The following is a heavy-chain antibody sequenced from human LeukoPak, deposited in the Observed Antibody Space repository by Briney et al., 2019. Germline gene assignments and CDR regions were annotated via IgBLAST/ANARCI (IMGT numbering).Heavy chain of an antibody. CDR2: IGGYNGKT. J-gene: IGHJ4*02. CDR3: GRSREGLYSGSALDY. D-gene: IGHD1-26*01. CDR1: GYTFSDYG. V-gene: IGHV1-18*01. Sequence: GASLKVSCKASGYTFSDYGISWVRQAPGQGLEWMGWIGGYNGKTSYAQNLQGRVTMTTDTSTMTAYMELRSLKSDDTAVYYCGRSREGLYSGSALDYWGQGTQVTVSS.